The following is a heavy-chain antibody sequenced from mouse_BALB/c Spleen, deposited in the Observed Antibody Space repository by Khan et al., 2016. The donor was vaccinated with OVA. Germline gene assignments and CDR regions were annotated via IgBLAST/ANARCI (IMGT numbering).Heavy chain of an antibody. D-gene: IGHD1-1*01. Sequence: EVQLVESGGGLVQPGGSLKLSCAASGFDFSRYWMNWVRQAPGKGLEWIGEINPDSSTINYTPSLKDKFIISRDNAKNTLYLQMSKVKSEDTVLYYCARLYYYGTSDYWGQGTTLTVSS. CDR3: ARLYYYGTSDY. V-gene: IGHV4-1*02. CDR1: GFDFSRYW. CDR2: INPDSSTI. J-gene: IGHJ2*01.